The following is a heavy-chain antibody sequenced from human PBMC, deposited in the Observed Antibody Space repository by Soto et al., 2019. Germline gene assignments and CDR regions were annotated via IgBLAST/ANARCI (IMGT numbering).Heavy chain of an antibody. CDR1: GFTFSAYW. CDR2: IKKDGSEK. V-gene: IGHV3-7*05. J-gene: IGHJ4*02. D-gene: IGHD6-19*01. Sequence: EVHLVESGGDLVQPGGSLRLSCAASGFTFSAYWMQWVRQAPGKGLEWVAIIKKDGSEKYYVDSVTGRFTISRDNAKNSLYLQMSSLRAEDTAMYYCVGSRGWLFDYWGQGTLVTVSS. CDR3: VGSRGWLFDY.